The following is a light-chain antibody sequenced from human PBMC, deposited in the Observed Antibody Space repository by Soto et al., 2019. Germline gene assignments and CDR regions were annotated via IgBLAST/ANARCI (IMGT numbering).Light chain of an antibody. CDR3: QSYDSSLSGSV. CDR2: ENN. V-gene: IGLV1-40*01. Sequence: QSVLTQPPSVSGAPGQRVTISCTGASSNIGAGYDVHWYQQLPGTAPKLLIYENNNRPSGVPDRVSASKSGTSASLAITALQAEDEADYYCQSYDSSLSGSVFGTGTKLTVL. CDR1: SSNIGAGYD. J-gene: IGLJ1*01.